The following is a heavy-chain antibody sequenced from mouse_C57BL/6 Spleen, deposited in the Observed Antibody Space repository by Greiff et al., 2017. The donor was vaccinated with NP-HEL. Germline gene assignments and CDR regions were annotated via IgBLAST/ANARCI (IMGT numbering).Heavy chain of an antibody. CDR1: GFTFSSYA. Sequence: EVHLVESGGGLVKPGGSLKLSCAASGFTFSSYAMSWVRQTPEKRLEWVATISDGGSYTYYPDNVKGRVTITRDNAKNNLYLQMSHLKSEDTAMYYCAGDHGRSFDYWGQGTTLTVSS. CDR2: ISDGGSYT. D-gene: IGHD6-1*01. V-gene: IGHV5-4*01. CDR3: AGDHGRSFDY. J-gene: IGHJ2*01.